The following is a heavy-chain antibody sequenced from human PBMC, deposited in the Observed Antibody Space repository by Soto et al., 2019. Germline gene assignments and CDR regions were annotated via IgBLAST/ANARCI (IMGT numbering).Heavy chain of an antibody. D-gene: IGHD1-7*01. CDR3: AKDGRVGTTDYYYYYYMDV. CDR1: GFTFSSYA. V-gene: IGHV3-23*01. Sequence: GGSLRLSCAASGFTFSSYAMSWVRQAPGKGLEWVSAISGSGGSTYYADSVKGRFTISRDNSKNTLYLQMNSLRAEDTAVYYCAKDGRVGTTDYYYYYYMDVWGKGTTVTVSS. J-gene: IGHJ6*03. CDR2: ISGSGGST.